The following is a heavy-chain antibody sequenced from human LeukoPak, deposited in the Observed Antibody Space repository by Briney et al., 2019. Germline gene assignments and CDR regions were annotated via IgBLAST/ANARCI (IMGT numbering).Heavy chain of an antibody. D-gene: IGHD1-26*01. CDR3: ARERYSGSYYFWFDP. J-gene: IGHJ5*02. Sequence: GGSLRLSCAASGFTFSSYSMNWVRQAPGKGLEWVSSISSSSSYIYYADSVKGRFTISRDNAKNSLYLQMNSLRAEDTAVYYCARERYSGSYYFWFDPWGQGTLVTVSS. V-gene: IGHV3-21*01. CDR1: GFTFSSYS. CDR2: ISSSSSYI.